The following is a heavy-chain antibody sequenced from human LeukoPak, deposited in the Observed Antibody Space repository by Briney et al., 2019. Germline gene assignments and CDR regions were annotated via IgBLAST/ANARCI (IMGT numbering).Heavy chain of an antibody. Sequence: GGSLRLSCAASGFTFSSYEMNWVRQAPGKGLEWVSYISSSGSTIYYADSVKGRFTISRDNAQNSLYLQMNSLRAEDTAVYYCATEQLAAAGTVLDYWGQGTLVTVSS. V-gene: IGHV3-48*03. CDR2: ISSSGSTI. D-gene: IGHD6-13*01. CDR3: ATEQLAAAGTVLDY. J-gene: IGHJ4*02. CDR1: GFTFSSYE.